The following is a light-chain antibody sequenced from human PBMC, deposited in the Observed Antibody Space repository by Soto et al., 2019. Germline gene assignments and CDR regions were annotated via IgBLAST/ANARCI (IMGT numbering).Light chain of an antibody. Sequence: DIQMTQSPSSLSASVGDRVTITCRASQSIRSNLNWYQQKSGKAPKLLIYAASSLQSGVPSRFSGSGSGTDFTLTISSLQPEDFATYYCQQSYSTPWTFGQGTKVEIK. J-gene: IGKJ1*01. CDR2: AAS. V-gene: IGKV1-39*01. CDR1: QSIRSN. CDR3: QQSYSTPWT.